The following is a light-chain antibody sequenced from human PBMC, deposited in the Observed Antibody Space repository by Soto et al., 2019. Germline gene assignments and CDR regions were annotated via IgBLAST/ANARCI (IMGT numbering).Light chain of an antibody. CDR1: QTISSW. Sequence: DIQMTQSPSTLSGSVGDRVTITCRASQTISSWLAWYQQKQGKAPKLXIYAASTLQSGVPLRFSGSGSGTDLTLTISSLQPEDCETYDGQQLYTYPLTLGGGTKVDIK. J-gene: IGKJ4*01. CDR3: QQLYTYPLT. CDR2: AAS. V-gene: IGKV1-5*01.